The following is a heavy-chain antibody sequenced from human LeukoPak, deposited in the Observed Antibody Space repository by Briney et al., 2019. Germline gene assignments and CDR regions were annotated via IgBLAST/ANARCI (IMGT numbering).Heavy chain of an antibody. CDR1: GFTFSSYA. V-gene: IGHV3-33*06. CDR2: IWYDGSSK. J-gene: IGHJ4*02. Sequence: GRPLKLSCAASGFTFSSYAMHWVRQAPGKGLEWVAVIWYDGSSKYYADSVKGRFTISRDNSKNTLYVQMNSLRAEDTAVYYCAKDTGTYTSGIDYWGQGTLVTVSS. CDR3: AKDTGTYTSGIDY. D-gene: IGHD6-19*01.